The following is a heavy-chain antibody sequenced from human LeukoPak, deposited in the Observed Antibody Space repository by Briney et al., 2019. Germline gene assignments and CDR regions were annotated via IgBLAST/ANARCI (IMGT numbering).Heavy chain of an antibody. CDR1: GGTFSSYA. CDR2: TIPIFGTA. V-gene: IGHV1-69*01. D-gene: IGHD3-10*01. Sequence: EASVKVSCKASGGTFSSYAISWVRQAPGQGLEWMGGTIPIFGTANYAQKFQGRVTITADESTSTDYMELSSLRSEDTAVYYCARERDYYGSGSYYTPSEFFDYWGQGTLVTVSS. CDR3: ARERDYYGSGSYYTPSEFFDY. J-gene: IGHJ4*02.